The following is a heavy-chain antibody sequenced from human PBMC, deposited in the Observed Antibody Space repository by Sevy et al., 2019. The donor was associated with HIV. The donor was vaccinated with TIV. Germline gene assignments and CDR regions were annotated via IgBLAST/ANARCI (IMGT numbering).Heavy chain of an antibody. Sequence: GGSLRLSCTASGFSFSSYMMNWVRQAPGKGQEWVASISYSRNYIYYADSLKGRFTISRDNAKNSLFLQMNSLRAEDTAVYYCARPYGSGSWEAFDVWGQGTIVTVSS. V-gene: IGHV3-21*01. CDR2: ISYSRNYI. D-gene: IGHD3-10*01. CDR1: GFSFSSYM. CDR3: ARPYGSGSWEAFDV. J-gene: IGHJ3*01.